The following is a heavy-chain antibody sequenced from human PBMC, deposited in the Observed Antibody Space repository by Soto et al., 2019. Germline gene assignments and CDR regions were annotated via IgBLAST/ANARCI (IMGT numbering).Heavy chain of an antibody. D-gene: IGHD2-21*01. CDR2: INQDGSTI. CDR1: GSYW. J-gene: IGHJ4*02. V-gene: IGHV3-7*01. CDR3: GRGGGYLSDN. Sequence: EVQPVESGGGLVQPGGSLRLSCAASGSYWINWVRQAPGKGLEGVANINQDGSTIHYVDAVKGRFSISRENAKNSVYLQMNSLRVEDTAVYYCGRGGGYLSDNWGQGTLVTVSS.